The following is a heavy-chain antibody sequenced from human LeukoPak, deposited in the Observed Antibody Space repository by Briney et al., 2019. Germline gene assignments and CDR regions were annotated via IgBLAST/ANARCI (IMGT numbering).Heavy chain of an antibody. CDR2: INPSGGST. V-gene: IGHV1-46*01. CDR3: ARDQSPPRGWFDP. D-gene: IGHD3-10*01. CDR1: GGTFSSYA. J-gene: IGHJ5*02. Sequence: ASVKVSCKASGGTFSSYAISWVRQAPGQGLEWMGIINPSGGSTSYAQKFQGRVTMTRDMSTSTVYMELSSLRSEDTAVYYCARDQSPPRGWFDPWGQGTLVTVSS.